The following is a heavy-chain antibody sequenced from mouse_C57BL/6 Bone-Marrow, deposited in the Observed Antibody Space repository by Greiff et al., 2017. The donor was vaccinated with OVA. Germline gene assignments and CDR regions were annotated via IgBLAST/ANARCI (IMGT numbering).Heavy chain of an antibody. V-gene: IGHV1-63*01. CDR1: GYTFTNYW. CDR2: IYPGGGYT. Sequence: QVQLQQSGAELVRPGTSVKMSCKASGYTFTNYWIGWAKQRPGHGLEWIGDIYPGGGYTNYNEKFKGKATLTADKSSSTAYMQFSSLTSEDSAIYYCAREDYGSWFAYWGQGTLVTVSA. CDR3: AREDYGSWFAY. J-gene: IGHJ3*01. D-gene: IGHD1-1*01.